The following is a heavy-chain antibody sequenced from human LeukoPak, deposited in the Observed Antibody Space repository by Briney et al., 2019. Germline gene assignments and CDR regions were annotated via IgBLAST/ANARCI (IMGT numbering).Heavy chain of an antibody. CDR3: ARDAGDFDWLFPQPFDY. Sequence: ASVKVSCKASGYTVTSYDINWVRQATGQGLEWMGWMNPDSGNTGYAQKFQGRVTMTRNTSISTAYMELSSLRSEDTAVYYCARDAGDFDWLFPQPFDYWGQGTLVTVSS. CDR2: MNPDSGNT. CDR1: GYTVTSYD. V-gene: IGHV1-8*01. D-gene: IGHD3-9*01. J-gene: IGHJ4*02.